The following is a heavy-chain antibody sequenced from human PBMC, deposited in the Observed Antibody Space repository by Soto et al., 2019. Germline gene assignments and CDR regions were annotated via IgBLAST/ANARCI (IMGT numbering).Heavy chain of an antibody. D-gene: IGHD3-22*01. J-gene: IGHJ5*02. Sequence: GRFTISRDNSKNTLYLQMNSLRPEDTAVYYCARDGFPDRDVVTWAHNWFDPWGQGTQVTVSS. V-gene: IGHV3-30*01. CDR3: ARDGFPDRDVVTWAHNWFDP.